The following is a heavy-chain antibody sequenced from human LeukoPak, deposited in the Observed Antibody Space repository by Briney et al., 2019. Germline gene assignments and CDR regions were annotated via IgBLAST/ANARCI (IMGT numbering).Heavy chain of an antibody. J-gene: IGHJ5*02. CDR1: GGSFSGYY. V-gene: IGHV4-34*01. CDR3: ARDHRSSWPNWFDP. Sequence: SETLSLTCAVYGGSFSGYYWSWIRQPPGKGLEWIGEINHSGSTNYNPSLKSRVTISVDTSKNQFSLKLSSVTAADAAVYYCARDHRSSWPNWFDPWGQGTLVTVSS. CDR2: INHSGST. D-gene: IGHD6-13*01.